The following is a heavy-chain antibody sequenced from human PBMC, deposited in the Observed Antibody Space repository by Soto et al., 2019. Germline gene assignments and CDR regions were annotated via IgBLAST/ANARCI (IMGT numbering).Heavy chain of an antibody. CDR2: IYYDGSKK. D-gene: IGHD3-10*01. CDR1: GFIFDNFG. CDR3: ARSPRVRGGTASRGC. J-gene: IGHJ4*02. V-gene: IGHV3-33*01. Sequence: QVQLVESGGGVVQPGSSLRLSCAASGFIFDNFGMHWVRQAPGKGLEWVSVIYYDGSKKYYADSVRGRFNISSDNSKNMLYLQMDSLRAEDTATYYCARSPRVRGGTASRGCWGQGTLVTVSS.